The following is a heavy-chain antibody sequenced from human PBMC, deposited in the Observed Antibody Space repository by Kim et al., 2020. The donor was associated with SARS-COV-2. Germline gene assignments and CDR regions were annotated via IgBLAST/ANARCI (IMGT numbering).Heavy chain of an antibody. J-gene: IGHJ6*02. CDR2: IWYDGSNK. D-gene: IGHD2-15*01. CDR3: AKDGREGWRARGRMDV. V-gene: IGHV3-33*06. Sequence: GGSLRLSCAASGFTFSSYGMHWVRQAPGKGLEWVAVIWYDGSNKYYADSVKGRFTISRDNSKNTLYLQMNSLRAEDTAVYYCAKDGREGWRARGRMDVWGQGNTVTVSS. CDR1: GFTFSSYG.